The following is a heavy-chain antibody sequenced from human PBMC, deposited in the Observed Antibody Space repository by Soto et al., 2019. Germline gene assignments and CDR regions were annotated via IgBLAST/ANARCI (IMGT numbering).Heavy chain of an antibody. V-gene: IGHV5-10-1*01. D-gene: IGHD2-15*01. CDR1: GYSFTSYW. CDR3: ARSRYSRQNWFDP. Sequence: PGESLKISCKGSGYSFTSYWISWVRQMPGKGLEWMGRIDPSDSYTNYSPSFQGHVSISADKSISTAYLQWSSLKASDTAMYYCARSRYSRQNWFDPSGQGTLVPVSS. J-gene: IGHJ5*02. CDR2: IDPSDSYT.